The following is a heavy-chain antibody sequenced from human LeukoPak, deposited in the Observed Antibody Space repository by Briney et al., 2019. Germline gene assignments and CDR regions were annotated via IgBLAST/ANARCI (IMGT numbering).Heavy chain of an antibody. V-gene: IGHV1-2*02. CDR2: INPNSGGT. CDR3: ARESGFGSVAAAGTTYDY. Sequence: GASVKVSCKASGYTFTGYYMHWVRQAPGQGLEWMGWINPNSGGTNYAQKFQGRVTMTRDTSISTAYMELSRLRSDDTAVYYCARESGFGSVAAAGTTYDYWGQGTLVTVSS. D-gene: IGHD6-13*01. CDR1: GYTFTGYY. J-gene: IGHJ4*02.